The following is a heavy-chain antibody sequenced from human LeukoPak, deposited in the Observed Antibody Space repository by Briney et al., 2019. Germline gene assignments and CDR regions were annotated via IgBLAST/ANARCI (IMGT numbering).Heavy chain of an antibody. CDR3: ARGRLVRGATYDY. V-gene: IGHV4-34*01. J-gene: IGHJ4*02. D-gene: IGHD3-10*01. Sequence: SETLSLTCADYGGSFSGYYWSWIRQPPGKGLEWIGEINHSGSTNYNPSLKSRVTISVDTSKNQFSLKLSSVTAADTAVYYCARGRLVRGATYDYWGQGTLVTVSS. CDR1: GGSFSGYY. CDR2: INHSGST.